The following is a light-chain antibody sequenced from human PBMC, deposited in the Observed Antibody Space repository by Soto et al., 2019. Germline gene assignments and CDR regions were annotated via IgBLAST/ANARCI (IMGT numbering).Light chain of an antibody. Sequence: QSVLTQPPSASGTPGQRVTFSRSGSISNIGDNDVFWYQQLPGTAPKLLIYRNYERPSGVPVRFSGSKSGTSASLAISGLRSEDEADYYCAVWDDSLSGVVFGGGTKLTVL. CDR2: RNY. J-gene: IGLJ2*01. V-gene: IGLV1-47*01. CDR1: ISNIGDND. CDR3: AVWDDSLSGVV.